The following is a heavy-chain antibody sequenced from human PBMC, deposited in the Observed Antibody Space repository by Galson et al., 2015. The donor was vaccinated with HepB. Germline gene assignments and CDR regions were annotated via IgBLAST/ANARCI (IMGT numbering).Heavy chain of an antibody. CDR1: GGNFSSYD. V-gene: IGHV1-69*13. CDR3: AATHNWGKDY. J-gene: IGHJ4*02. Sequence: SVKVSCKDYGGNFSSYDVSWVRQAPGQGLEWMGGIIPIFGTGNYAQKFQGRVTITADESTSTAYMELSSLRSEDTAVYYCAATHNWGKDYWGQGTLVIVSS. D-gene: IGHD7-27*01. CDR2: IIPIFGTG.